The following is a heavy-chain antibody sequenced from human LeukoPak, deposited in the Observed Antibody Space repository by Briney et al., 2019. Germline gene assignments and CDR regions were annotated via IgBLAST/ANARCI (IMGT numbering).Heavy chain of an antibody. Sequence: EASVKVSCKASGYTFTGYYMHWVRQAPGQGLEWMGRIIPILGIANYAQKFQGRVTITADKSTSTAYMELSSLRSEDTAVYYCARRSNPHYYGMDVWGQGTTVTVSS. J-gene: IGHJ6*02. CDR2: IIPILGIA. D-gene: IGHD1-26*01. CDR1: GYTFTGYY. V-gene: IGHV1-69*02. CDR3: ARRSNPHYYGMDV.